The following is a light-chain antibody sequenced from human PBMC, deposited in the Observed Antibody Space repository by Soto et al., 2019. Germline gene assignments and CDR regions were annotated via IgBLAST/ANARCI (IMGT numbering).Light chain of an antibody. Sequence: DIQMTQSPSSLSASVGDRVTITCRASQGIGNDLVWFQQQPGKAPKRLIYGASTLQSGVPSRFSGSRSGTEFTLTISSLQPEDFATYYCLQHTTYPWTFGQGTKVEIK. CDR3: LQHTTYPWT. CDR2: GAS. CDR1: QGIGND. V-gene: IGKV1-17*01. J-gene: IGKJ1*01.